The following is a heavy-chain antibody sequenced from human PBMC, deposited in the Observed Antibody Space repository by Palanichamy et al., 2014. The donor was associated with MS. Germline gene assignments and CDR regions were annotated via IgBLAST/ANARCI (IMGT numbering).Heavy chain of an antibody. J-gene: IGHJ4*02. D-gene: IGHD4-17*01. CDR2: IWYDGSNK. CDR3: ARGLTTVTLSYFDY. Sequence: QVQLVESGGGVVQPGRSLRLSCAASGFTFSSYGMHWARQAPGKGLEWVAVIWYDGSNKYYADSVKGRFTISRDNSKNTLYLQMNSLRAEDTAVYYCARGLTTVTLSYFDYWGQGTLVTVSS. CDR1: GFTFSSYG. V-gene: IGHV3-33*01.